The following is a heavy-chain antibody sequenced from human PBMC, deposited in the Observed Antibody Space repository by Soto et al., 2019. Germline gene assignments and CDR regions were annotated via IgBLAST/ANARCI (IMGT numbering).Heavy chain of an antibody. D-gene: IGHD4-4*01. V-gene: IGHV1-69*01. CDR1: GGTFSRYA. CDR3: ARGPRGAVTTSSYYYYMNV. CDR2: IIPIFGTA. J-gene: IGHJ6*03. Sequence: QVQLVQSGAEVKKPGSSVKVSCKVSGGTFSRYAINWVRQAPGQGLEWMGGIIPIFGTADYAQKFQGRVTITAEESTSTAYMELSSLRFEDTALYYCARGPRGAVTTSSYYYYMNVWGKGTTVTVSS.